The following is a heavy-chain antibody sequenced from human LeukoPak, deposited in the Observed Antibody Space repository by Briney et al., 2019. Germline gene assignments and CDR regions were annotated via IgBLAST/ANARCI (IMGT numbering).Heavy chain of an antibody. Sequence: PSETLSLTCTVSGGYISTYYWTWIRQPPGKGLEWIGNIYYTGSTNYNPSLKSRFTISVDTSKNQISLKLSSVTAADTAVYYCARDKAAAGPRTFDYWGQGILVTVSS. CDR2: IYYTGST. CDR1: GGYISTYY. V-gene: IGHV4-59*08. J-gene: IGHJ4*02. CDR3: ARDKAAAGPRTFDY. D-gene: IGHD6-13*01.